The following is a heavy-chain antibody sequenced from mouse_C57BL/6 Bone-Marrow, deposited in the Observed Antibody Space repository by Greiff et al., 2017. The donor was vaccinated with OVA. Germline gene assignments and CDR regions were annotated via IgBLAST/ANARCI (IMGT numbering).Heavy chain of an antibody. D-gene: IGHD2-1*01. V-gene: IGHV4-1*01. J-gene: IGHJ2*01. CDR1: GIDFSRYW. CDR2: INPDSSTI. Sequence: EASGIDFSRYWMSWVRRAPGKGLEWIGEINPDSSTINYAPSLKDKFIISRDNAKNTLYLQMSKVRSEDTALYYCATLYYGNYDYFDYWGQGTTLTVSS. CDR3: ATLYYGNYDYFDY.